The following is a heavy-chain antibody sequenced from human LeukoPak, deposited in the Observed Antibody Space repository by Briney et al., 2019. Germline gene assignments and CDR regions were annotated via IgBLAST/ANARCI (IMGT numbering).Heavy chain of an antibody. CDR3: ARERAQYYPGAALKDAFDM. J-gene: IGHJ3*02. V-gene: IGHV3-64*01. CDR2: IGSDGRTT. D-gene: IGHD2-15*01. CDR1: GFTFTSYA. Sequence: GGSLRLSCAASGFTFTSYAVHWVRQAPGKGLEYVSAIGSDGRTTSYANSVKGRFTISRDNYKKTVYLQMGSLRVDDMGVYFCARERAQYYPGAALKDAFDMWRQGTMVTVSS.